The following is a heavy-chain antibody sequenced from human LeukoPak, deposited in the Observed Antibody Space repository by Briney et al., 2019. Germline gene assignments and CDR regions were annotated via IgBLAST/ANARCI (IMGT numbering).Heavy chain of an antibody. Sequence: KPGGSLRLSCAASGFTFSSYSMNWVRQAPGKGLEWVSSISSSSSYIYYADSVKGRFTISRDNAKNSLYLQTNSLRAEDTAVYYCARVRVRVLNSYGMDVWGQGTTVTVSS. D-gene: IGHD3-10*01. CDR3: ARVRVRVLNSYGMDV. CDR2: ISSSSSYI. J-gene: IGHJ6*02. V-gene: IGHV3-21*01. CDR1: GFTFSSYS.